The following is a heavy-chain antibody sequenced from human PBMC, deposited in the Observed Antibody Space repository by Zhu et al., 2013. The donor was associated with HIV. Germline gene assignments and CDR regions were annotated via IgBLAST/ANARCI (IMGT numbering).Heavy chain of an antibody. Sequence: QVQLVQSGAEVKKPGASVKVSCKVSGYTLTELSMHWVRQAPGKGLEWMGGFDPEDGETIYAQKFQGRATMTEDTSTDTAYMELSSLRSEDTAVYYCATGSESYLWKYDISPLGGMDVWGQGTTVTVSS. V-gene: IGHV1-24*01. CDR3: ATGSESYLWKYDISPLGGMDV. CDR1: GYTLTELS. J-gene: IGHJ6*02. D-gene: IGHD3-9*01. CDR2: FDPEDGET.